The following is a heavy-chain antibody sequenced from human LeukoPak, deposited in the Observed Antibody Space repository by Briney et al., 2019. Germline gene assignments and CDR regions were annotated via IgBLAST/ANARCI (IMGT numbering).Heavy chain of an antibody. V-gene: IGHV3-21*06. CDR2: ISSSSSYI. J-gene: IGHJ4*02. Sequence: GGSLRLSCAASGFTFSSYSMNWVRQAPGKGLEWVSSISSSSSYIYYADSVKGRFTISRDNAENSLYLQMNSLRAEDTAIYYCVRAGRVATEDWGQGTLVTVSS. D-gene: IGHD6-13*01. CDR1: GFTFSSYS. CDR3: VRAGRVATED.